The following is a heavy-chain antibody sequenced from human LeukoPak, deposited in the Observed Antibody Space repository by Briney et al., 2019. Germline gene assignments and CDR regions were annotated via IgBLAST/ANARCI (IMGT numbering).Heavy chain of an antibody. D-gene: IGHD5-12*01. CDR2: INHSGST. CDR3: ARGLSGYSGYDTYYFDY. CDR1: GGSFSGYY. V-gene: IGHV4-34*01. J-gene: IGHJ4*02. Sequence: SETLSLTCAVYGGSFSGYYWSWIRQPPGKGLEWIGEINHSGSTNYNPSLKSRVTISVDTSKNQFSLKLSSVTAADTAVYYCARGLSGYSGYDTYYFDYWGQGTLVTVSS.